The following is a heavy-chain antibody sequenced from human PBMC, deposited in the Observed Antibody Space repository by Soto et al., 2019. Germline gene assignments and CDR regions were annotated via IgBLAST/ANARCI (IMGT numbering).Heavy chain of an antibody. CDR2: ISAYNGNT. Sequence: QVQLVQSGAEVKKPGASVKVSCKASGYTFTSYGISWVRQAPGQGLEWMGWISAYNGNTNYAQKLQGRVTMTTDTSTSTAYMELRSLRSDDTAVYYCARSKDIVVVPAAMGGKATFDYWGQGTLVTVSS. V-gene: IGHV1-18*01. D-gene: IGHD2-2*01. J-gene: IGHJ4*02. CDR1: GYTFTSYG. CDR3: ARSKDIVVVPAAMGGKATFDY.